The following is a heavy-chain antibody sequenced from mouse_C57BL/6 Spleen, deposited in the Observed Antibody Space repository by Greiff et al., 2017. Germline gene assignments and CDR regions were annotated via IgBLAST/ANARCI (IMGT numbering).Heavy chain of an antibody. J-gene: IGHJ1*03. Sequence: QVQLQQPGAELVKPGASVKLSCKASGYTFTSYWMHWVKQRPGQGLEWIGMIHPNSGSTNYNEKFKSKATLTVDKSSSTAYMQLSSLTSEDSAVYYCARCDGYYHHWYFDVWGTGTTVTVSS. D-gene: IGHD2-3*01. V-gene: IGHV1-64*01. CDR3: ARCDGYYHHWYFDV. CDR2: IHPNSGST. CDR1: GYTFTSYW.